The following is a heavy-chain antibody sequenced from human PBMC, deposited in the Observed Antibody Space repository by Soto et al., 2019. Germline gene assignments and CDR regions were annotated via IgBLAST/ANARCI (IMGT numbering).Heavy chain of an antibody. CDR1: GFTFSNYD. V-gene: IGHV3-23*01. CDR3: AKARIAVAGTLDY. J-gene: IGHJ4*02. CDR2: ISGSGDRV. Sequence: GGSLRLSCVASGFTFSNYDMSWVRQAPGKGLDWVSTISGSGDRVYYADSVKGRFTISRDNSKDTLFLQMNSLRAEDTAVYYCAKARIAVAGTLDYWGQGTLVTVSS. D-gene: IGHD6-19*01.